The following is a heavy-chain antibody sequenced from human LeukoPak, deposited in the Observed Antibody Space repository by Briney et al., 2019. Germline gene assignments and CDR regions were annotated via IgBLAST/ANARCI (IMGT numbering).Heavy chain of an antibody. CDR3: ARDRSGYSSGWYHLGY. CDR2: IYYSGST. V-gene: IGHV4-59*01. CDR1: ADSIRDSY. Sequence: PSETLSLTCSVSADSIRDSYFSWIRQPPGKGLEWIGYIYYSGSTNYNPSLKSRVTISVDTSKNQFSLKLSSVTAADTAVYYCARDRSGYSSGWYHLGYWGQGTLVTVSS. J-gene: IGHJ4*02. D-gene: IGHD6-19*01.